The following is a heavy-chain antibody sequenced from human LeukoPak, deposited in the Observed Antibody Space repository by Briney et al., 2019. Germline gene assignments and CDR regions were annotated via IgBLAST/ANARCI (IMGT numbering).Heavy chain of an antibody. D-gene: IGHD2-21*02. Sequence: KPSGTLSLTCAVSGGSISSSNWWRWVRQPPGKGLEWIGEIYHSGSTNYNPSLKSRVTISVDKSKNQFSLKLSSVTAADMAVYYCAREYCGGDCYYWYFDLWGRGTLVTVSS. J-gene: IGHJ2*01. V-gene: IGHV4-4*02. CDR2: IYHSGST. CDR1: GGSISSSNW. CDR3: AREYCGGDCYYWYFDL.